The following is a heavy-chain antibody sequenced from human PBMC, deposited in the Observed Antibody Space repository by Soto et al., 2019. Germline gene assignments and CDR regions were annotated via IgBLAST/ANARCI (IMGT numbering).Heavy chain of an antibody. CDR1: VFTFDNYV. CDR2: ISGNGARA. J-gene: IGHJ2*01. CDR3: ANRFD. V-gene: IGHV3-23*01. Sequence: VGSLRLSCAASVFTFDNYVMTCVRHSPGKGLEWVAGISGNGARAYYGDSVKGRFIVSRDNSKNTQYLQMNSLRVEDTALYYCANRFD.